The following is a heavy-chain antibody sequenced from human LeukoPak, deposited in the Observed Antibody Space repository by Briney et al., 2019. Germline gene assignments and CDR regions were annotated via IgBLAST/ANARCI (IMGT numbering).Heavy chain of an antibody. CDR1: GFTFDDYG. J-gene: IGHJ6*03. CDR3: ARASANCSSTSCPRGYYYYYMDV. V-gene: IGHV3-20*04. CDR2: INWNGGST. Sequence: GGSLRLSCAASGFTFDDYGMSWVRQAPGKGLEWLSGINWNGGSTGYADSVKGRFTISRDNAKNSLYLQMNSLRAEDTALYYCARASANCSSTSCPRGYYYYYMDVWGKGTTVTVSS. D-gene: IGHD2-2*01.